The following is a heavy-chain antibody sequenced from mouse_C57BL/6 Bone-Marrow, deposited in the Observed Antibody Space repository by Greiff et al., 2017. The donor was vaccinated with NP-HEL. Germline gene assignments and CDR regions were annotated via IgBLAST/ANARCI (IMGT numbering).Heavy chain of an antibody. Sequence: EVMLVESGPELVKPGASVKIPCKASGYTFTDYNMDWVKQSHGKSLEWIGDINPNNGGTIYNQKFKGKATLTVDKSSSTAYMELRSLTSEDTAVYYCARYYSYFDYWGQGTTLTVSS. CDR1: GYTFTDYN. V-gene: IGHV1-18*01. CDR3: ARYYSYFDY. J-gene: IGHJ2*01. D-gene: IGHD1-1*01. CDR2: INPNNGGT.